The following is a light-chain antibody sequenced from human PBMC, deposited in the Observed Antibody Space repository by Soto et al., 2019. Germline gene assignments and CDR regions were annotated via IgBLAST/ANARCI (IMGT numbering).Light chain of an antibody. Sequence: EIVLTQSPGTLSLSPGERATLSCRASQSLSSNSLAWYQQKPGQAPRLLIFDSSFRATGIPDRFSGSRSGTDFTLTISRLEPEYFALYYCHHCGSSHAFGQGTKVEIK. CDR1: QSLSSNS. J-gene: IGKJ1*01. CDR3: HHCGSSHA. V-gene: IGKV3-20*01. CDR2: DSS.